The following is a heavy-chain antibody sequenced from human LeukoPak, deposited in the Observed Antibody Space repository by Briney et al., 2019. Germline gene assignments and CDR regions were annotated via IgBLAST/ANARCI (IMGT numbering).Heavy chain of an antibody. CDR3: ARVSGYCSDGVCRFDY. V-gene: IGHV4-34*01. CDR1: GGSFSGYY. J-gene: IGHJ4*02. Sequence: SETLSLTCAVYGGSFSGYYWSWIRQPPGKGLEWIGEINDSGNTNYSPSLESRITISVDTSKNQFSLNLNSVTAADTAVYYCARVSGYCSDGVCRFDYWGQGALVTVSS. D-gene: IGHD2-8*01. CDR2: INDSGNT.